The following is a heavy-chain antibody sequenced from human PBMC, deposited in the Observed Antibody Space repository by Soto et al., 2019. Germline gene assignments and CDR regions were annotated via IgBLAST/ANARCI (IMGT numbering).Heavy chain of an antibody. Sequence: SLRLSCAASGFTFSSYAMSWVRQAAGKGMEWVSAISGSGGSTYYADSVKGRFTISSATYMNTLYLQLKSLRAEDTAVYYRGKEPMRLLLYVWVHGTLVTDSS. CDR3: GKEPMRLLLYV. J-gene: IGHJ4*01. D-gene: IGHD2-15*01. CDR2: ISGSGGST. V-gene: IGHV3-23*01. CDR1: GFTFSSYA.